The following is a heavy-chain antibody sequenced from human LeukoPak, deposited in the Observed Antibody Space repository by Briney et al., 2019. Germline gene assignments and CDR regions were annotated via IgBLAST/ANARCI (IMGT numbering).Heavy chain of an antibody. CDR3: AIMGSSSGLIRVDY. D-gene: IGHD3-10*01. J-gene: IGHJ4*02. V-gene: IGHV3-21*01. CDR1: GFTFSSYY. CDR2: ITSYSRYI. Sequence: GVSLRLSCAASGFTFSSYYMNWVRQAPGKGLEWVSSITSYSRYIYYADSVKGRFTVPRDNAKNSLYLQMRSLRGEDTAVYYCAIMGSSSGLIRVDYWGQGTLVTVSS.